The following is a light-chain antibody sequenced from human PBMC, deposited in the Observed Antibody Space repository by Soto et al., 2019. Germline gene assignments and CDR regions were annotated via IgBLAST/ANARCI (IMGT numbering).Light chain of an antibody. J-gene: IGKJ5*01. CDR1: QSVSTN. CDR3: RQYDNWPPAIT. Sequence: EIVMTQSPATLSLSPGERATLSCRASQSVSTNVAWYQQKPGQALRLLMYGASTRAAGIPVRFSGSGSATEFTLTISSLESEDFALYYCRQYDNWPPAITFGQGTRLEI. V-gene: IGKV3-15*01. CDR2: GAS.